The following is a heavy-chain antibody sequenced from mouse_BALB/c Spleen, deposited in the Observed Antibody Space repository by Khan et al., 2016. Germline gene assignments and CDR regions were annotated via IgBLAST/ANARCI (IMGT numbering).Heavy chain of an antibody. J-gene: IGHJ3*01. V-gene: IGHV3-8*02. Sequence: EVQLQESGPSLAKPSQTLSITCSVTGDSITSGHWNWIRKFPGNKFDFMGYISHSGDSYYNPSLKSRISITRDTSKNQYYLQLNSVTTEDTATYYCATLDYSGSAFAYWGQGTLVTVSA. CDR2: ISHSGDS. CDR3: ATLDYSGSAFAY. CDR1: GDSITSGH. D-gene: IGHD1-2*01.